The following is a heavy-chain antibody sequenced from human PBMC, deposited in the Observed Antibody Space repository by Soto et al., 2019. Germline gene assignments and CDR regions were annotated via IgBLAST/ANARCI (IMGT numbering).Heavy chain of an antibody. V-gene: IGHV3-30*18. D-gene: IGHD6-19*01. CDR1: GSTFSSYG. CDR3: AKDRAPGYSIGWHQRYGMDV. CDR2: ISYDGSNK. J-gene: IGHJ6*02. Sequence: QVQLVESGGGVVQPGRSLRLSCAASGSTFSSYGLHWVRQAPGKGREWVAVISYDGSNKYYADSVKGRFTISRDNSKNTLYLQMNILRAEDTAVYYCAKDRAPGYSIGWHQRYGMDVWGQGTTVTVS.